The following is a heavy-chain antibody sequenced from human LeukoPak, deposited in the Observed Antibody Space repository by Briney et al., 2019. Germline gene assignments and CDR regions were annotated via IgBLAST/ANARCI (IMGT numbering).Heavy chain of an antibody. D-gene: IGHD5-12*01. Sequence: GGSLRLSCAASGFIFRDAWMSWVRQAPGKGLEWVGRIKSKTNGGTTDYAAPVKGRATISRDDSKNMLFLQLNSLETEDTALYYCVTECGYGLCHWGQGTLVTVSS. CDR3: VTECGYGLCH. V-gene: IGHV3-15*01. CDR1: GFIFRDAW. CDR2: IKSKTNGGTT. J-gene: IGHJ4*02.